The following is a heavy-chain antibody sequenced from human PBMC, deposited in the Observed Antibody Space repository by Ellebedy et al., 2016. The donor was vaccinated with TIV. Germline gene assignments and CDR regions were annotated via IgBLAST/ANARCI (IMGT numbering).Heavy chain of an antibody. V-gene: IGHV3-7*04. D-gene: IGHD1/OR15-1a*01. Sequence: GESLKISCAASGFTFTTFWMSWVRQAPGKGLEWVGNINKDGSEKCYGDSVKGRFTISRDNAKNSVYLQMNSLRAEDTAVYYCARENWYNDYWGQGTLVTVSS. CDR1: GFTFTTFW. CDR2: INKDGSEK. J-gene: IGHJ4*02. CDR3: ARENWYNDY.